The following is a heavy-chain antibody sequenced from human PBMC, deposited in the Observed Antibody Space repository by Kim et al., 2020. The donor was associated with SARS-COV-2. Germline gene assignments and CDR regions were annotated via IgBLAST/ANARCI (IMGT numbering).Heavy chain of an antibody. J-gene: IGHJ4*02. CDR1: GFTFSSYG. D-gene: IGHD2-8*01. V-gene: IGHV3-30*18. Sequence: GGSLRLSCAASGFTFSSYGMHWVRQAPGKGLEWVAVISYDGSNKYYADSVKGRFTISRDNSKNTLYLQMNSLRAEDTAVYYCAKDIVLMVYLGGVTDYWGQGTLVTGSS. CDR3: AKDIVLMVYLGGVTDY. CDR2: ISYDGSNK.